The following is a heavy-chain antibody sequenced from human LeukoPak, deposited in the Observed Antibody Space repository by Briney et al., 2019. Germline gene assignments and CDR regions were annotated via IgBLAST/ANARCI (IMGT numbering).Heavy chain of an antibody. Sequence: GGSLRLSCAASGFTLSSYGMHWVRQAPGKGLEWVAVISYDGSNKYYADSVKGRFTISRDNSKNTLYLQMNSLRAEDTAVYYCAKDEGGAIFDYWGQGTLVAVSS. CDR3: AKDEGGAIFDY. J-gene: IGHJ4*02. V-gene: IGHV3-30*18. CDR2: ISYDGSNK. D-gene: IGHD3-16*01. CDR1: GFTLSSYG.